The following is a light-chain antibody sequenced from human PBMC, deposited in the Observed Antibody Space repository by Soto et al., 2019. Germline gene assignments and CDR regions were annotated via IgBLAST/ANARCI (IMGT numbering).Light chain of an antibody. CDR1: SSDVGGYNY. CDR3: SSYTSSLYV. Sequence: SALTQPASVSGSPGQSITIPCTGTSSDVGGYNYVSWYQQHPGKAPKLMIYEVSNRPSGVSNRFSGSKSGNTASLTISRLQAEDEADYYCSSYTSSLYVFGTGTKVTVL. CDR2: EVS. J-gene: IGLJ1*01. V-gene: IGLV2-14*01.